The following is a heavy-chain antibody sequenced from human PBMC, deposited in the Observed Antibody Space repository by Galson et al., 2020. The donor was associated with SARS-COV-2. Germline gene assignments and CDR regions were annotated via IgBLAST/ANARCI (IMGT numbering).Heavy chain of an antibody. CDR3: VKGSSVWSGYFDH. CDR2: ISSNGDKK. CDR1: GLTLSNFA. V-gene: IGHV3-64D*09. J-gene: IGHJ4*02. D-gene: IGHD6-19*01. Sequence: GESLKISCSAAGLTLSNFAMHWVRQAPGKGLDYISAISSNGDKKYHADSVKDRFFISRDNSKNTLYLQMSSLRAEDTGLYYCVKGSSVWSGYFDHWGQGALVTVSS.